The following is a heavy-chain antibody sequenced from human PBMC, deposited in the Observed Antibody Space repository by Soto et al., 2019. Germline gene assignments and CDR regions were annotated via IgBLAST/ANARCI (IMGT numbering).Heavy chain of an antibody. V-gene: IGHV3-21*01. CDR2: VTSSSSSM. Sequence: GGSLRLSCXASGFTFNRYSMNWVRQAPGKGLEWVSSVTSSSSSMLYADSVKGRFTISRDDAKDSLFLQMNSLRADDTAVYYCAREADFASSGYVLDYWGQGTLVTVSS. CDR3: AREADFASSGYVLDY. CDR1: GFTFNRYS. D-gene: IGHD3-22*01. J-gene: IGHJ4*02.